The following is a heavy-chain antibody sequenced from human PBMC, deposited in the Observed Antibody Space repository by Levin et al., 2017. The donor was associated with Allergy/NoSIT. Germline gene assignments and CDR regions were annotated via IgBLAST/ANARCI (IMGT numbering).Heavy chain of an antibody. V-gene: IGHV3-9*01. J-gene: IGHJ4*02. Sequence: SCAASGFTFDDYAMHWVRQAPGKGLEWVSGISWNSGSLGYADSVKGRFTISRDNAKNSLYLQMNSLRTEDTALYYCAKRMGSGEEAFDYWGQGTLVTVSS. CDR3: AKRMGSGEEAFDY. CDR2: ISWNSGSL. CDR1: GFTFDDYA. D-gene: IGHD6-25*01.